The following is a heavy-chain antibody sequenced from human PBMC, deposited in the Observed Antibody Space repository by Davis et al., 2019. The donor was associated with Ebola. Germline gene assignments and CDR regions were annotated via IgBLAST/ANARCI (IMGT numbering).Heavy chain of an antibody. Sequence: AASVKVSCKASGYTFTSYAMHWVRQAPGQRLEWMGWMNPNSGNTGYAQKFQGRVTMTRNTSISTAYMELSSLRSEDTAVYYCARDSVTYNWNEDMGWFDPWGQGTLVTVSS. J-gene: IGHJ5*02. CDR3: ARDSVTYNWNEDMGWFDP. V-gene: IGHV1-8*02. CDR1: GYTFTSYA. CDR2: MNPNSGNT. D-gene: IGHD1-1*01.